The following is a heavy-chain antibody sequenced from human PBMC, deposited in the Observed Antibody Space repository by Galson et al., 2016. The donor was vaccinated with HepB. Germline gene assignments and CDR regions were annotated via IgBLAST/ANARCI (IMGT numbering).Heavy chain of an antibody. Sequence: SLRLSCAASGFTFSNYAMHWVRQAPGKGLEWVAVISYDGSNKYYADSVKGRFTISRDNFKSTLYLQMKSLRAEDTAVYYCARRPRVGFMVQGVHYGMDVWGKGTTVTVSS. J-gene: IGHJ6*04. D-gene: IGHD3-10*01. CDR2: ISYDGSNK. CDR1: GFTFSNYA. CDR3: ARRPRVGFMVQGVHYGMDV. V-gene: IGHV3-33*01.